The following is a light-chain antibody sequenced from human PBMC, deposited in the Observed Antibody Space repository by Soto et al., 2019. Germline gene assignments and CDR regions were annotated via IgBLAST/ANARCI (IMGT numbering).Light chain of an antibody. CDR3: QQYNKWPLT. J-gene: IGKJ4*01. CDR1: QIVSSK. CDR2: GAR. V-gene: IGKV3-15*01. Sequence: EIVMTQSPATLPVSPGERATLSCRATQIVSSKLAWYQQKPGQAPRLLIYGARTRATGIAARFSGSGSGTEFTLTISSLQSEDSAVYYCQQYNKWPLTFGGGTKVDIK.